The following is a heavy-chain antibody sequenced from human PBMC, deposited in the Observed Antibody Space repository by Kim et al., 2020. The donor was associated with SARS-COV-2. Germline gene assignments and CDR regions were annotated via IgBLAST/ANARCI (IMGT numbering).Heavy chain of an antibody. V-gene: IGHV3-30*02. J-gene: IGHJ6*02. CDR3: AKVEYYHSPYYYGMDV. D-gene: IGHD1-26*01. Sequence: KGRFTISGDNSKTTVYLQMNSLRAEDTAVYYCAKVEYYHSPYYYGMDVWGQGTTVTVSS.